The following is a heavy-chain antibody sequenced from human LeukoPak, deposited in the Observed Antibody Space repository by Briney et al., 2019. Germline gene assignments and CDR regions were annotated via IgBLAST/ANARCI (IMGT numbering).Heavy chain of an antibody. CDR3: ASRSYSGSYHDYYYYMDV. CDR1: GYTFTSYG. D-gene: IGHD1-26*01. CDR2: INTNTGNP. J-gene: IGHJ6*03. Sequence: ASVKVSCKASGYTFTSYGISWVRQAPGQGLEWMGWINTNTGNPTYAQGFTGRFVFSLDTSVSTAYLQISSLKAEDTAVYYCASRSYSGSYHDYYYYMDVWGKGTTVTVSS. V-gene: IGHV7-4-1*02.